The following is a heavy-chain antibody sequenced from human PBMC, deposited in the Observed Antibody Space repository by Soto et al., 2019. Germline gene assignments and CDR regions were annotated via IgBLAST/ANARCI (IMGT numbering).Heavy chain of an antibody. V-gene: IGHV2-5*02. Sequence: QITLKESGPTLVKPTQTLTLTCTFSVFSLSTNGVGVGWIRQPPGKALEWLALIYWDDSKEYSPSLKSRLTITKDTSRNQVVLTMTNMDPVDTATYYCAKKGGGDYILGYWGQGTLVTVSS. J-gene: IGHJ4*02. CDR2: IYWDDSK. CDR3: AKKGGGDYILGY. CDR1: VFSLSTNGVG. D-gene: IGHD4-17*01.